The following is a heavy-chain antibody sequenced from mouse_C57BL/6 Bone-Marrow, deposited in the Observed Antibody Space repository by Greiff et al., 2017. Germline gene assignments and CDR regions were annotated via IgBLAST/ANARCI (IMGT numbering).Heavy chain of an antibody. D-gene: IGHD2-5*01. Sequence: QVQLQQPGAELVRPGSSVKLSCKASGYTFTSYWMHWVTQRPIQGLEWIGNIDPSDSETHYNQKFKDKATLTVDKSSSTAYMQLSSLTSEDSAVYYCARSKTPYYSNSYYFDYWGQGTTLTVSS. CDR2: IDPSDSET. CDR1: GYTFTSYW. V-gene: IGHV1-52*01. J-gene: IGHJ2*01. CDR3: ARSKTPYYSNSYYFDY.